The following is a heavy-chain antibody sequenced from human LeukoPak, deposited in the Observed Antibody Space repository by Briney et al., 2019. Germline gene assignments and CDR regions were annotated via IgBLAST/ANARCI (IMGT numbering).Heavy chain of an antibody. V-gene: IGHV3-21*01. Sequence: PGGSLRLSCAASGFTFSDYGMNWVRQAPGKGLEWVSSISSLSSNIYYADSMKGRFTVSRDTARNSVDLQMNSLRVEDTAVYYCARSGKFSSGWGFDFWGQGILVTVS. J-gene: IGHJ4*02. CDR3: ARSGKFSSGWGFDF. D-gene: IGHD6-19*01. CDR2: ISSLSSNI. CDR1: GFTFSDYG.